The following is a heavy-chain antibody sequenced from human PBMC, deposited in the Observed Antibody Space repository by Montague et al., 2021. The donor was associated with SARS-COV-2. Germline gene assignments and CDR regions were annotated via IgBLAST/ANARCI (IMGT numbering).Heavy chain of an antibody. J-gene: IGHJ6*02. CDR3: ARILSYYYGMDV. V-gene: IGHV3-33*01. CDR2: IWYDGSNK. D-gene: IGHD2-15*01. CDR1: GFTFSSYG. Sequence: SLRLSCAASGFTFSSYGMHWVRQAPGKGLEWVAVIWYDGSNKYYADSVEGRFTISRDNSKNTLYLQMNSLRAEDTAVYYCARILSYYYGMDVWGQGTTVTVSS.